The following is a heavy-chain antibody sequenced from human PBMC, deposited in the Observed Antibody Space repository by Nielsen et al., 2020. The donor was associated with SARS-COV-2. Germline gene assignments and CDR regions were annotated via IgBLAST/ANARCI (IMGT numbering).Heavy chain of an antibody. CDR2: IYYSGST. V-gene: IGHV4-38-2*02. Sequence: GSLRLSCAASGFTFSDYYMSWIRQPPGKGLEWIGSIYYSGSTYYNPSLKSRVTISVDTSKNQFSLKLSSVTAADTAVYYCARERPGPVVGYYFDYWGQGTLVTVSS. CDR1: GFTFSDYY. D-gene: IGHD2-15*01. CDR3: ARERPGPVVGYYFDY. J-gene: IGHJ4*02.